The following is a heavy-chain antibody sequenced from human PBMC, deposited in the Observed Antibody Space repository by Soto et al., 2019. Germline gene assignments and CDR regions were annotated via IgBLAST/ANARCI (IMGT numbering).Heavy chain of an antibody. Sequence: QVQLLQSGTEVKKPGSSAKVSCRASGGNFNTYTISWVRQAPGQGLEWLGRIIPILDIASYAQKFQGRVNITADKSTNTVYMELSSLRSEDTAVYFCAISLGLCTGSGCRDYWGQGTLVSVSP. CDR2: IIPILDIA. D-gene: IGHD2-8*02. J-gene: IGHJ4*02. CDR3: AISLGLCTGSGCRDY. CDR1: GGNFNTYT. V-gene: IGHV1-69*02.